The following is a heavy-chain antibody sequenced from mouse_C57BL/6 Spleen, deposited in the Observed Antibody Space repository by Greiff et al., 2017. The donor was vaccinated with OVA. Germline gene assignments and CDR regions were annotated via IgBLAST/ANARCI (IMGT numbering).Heavy chain of an antibody. V-gene: IGHV1-4*01. CDR1: GYTFTSYT. D-gene: IGHD2-10*02. CDR3: AREYGNYGGFDY. Sequence: HVQLQQSGAELARPGASVKMSCKASGYTFTSYTMHWVKQRPGQGLEWIGYINPSSGYTKYNQKFKDKATLTADKSSSTAYMQLSILTSEDSAVYYCAREYGNYGGFDYWGQGTTLTVSS. CDR2: INPSSGYT. J-gene: IGHJ2*01.